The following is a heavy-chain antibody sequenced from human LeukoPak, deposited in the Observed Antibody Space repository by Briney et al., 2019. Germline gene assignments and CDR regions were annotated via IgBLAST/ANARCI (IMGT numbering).Heavy chain of an antibody. Sequence: GGSLRLSCAASGLTFSSYAIHWVRQAPGKGLEWVALISYDGSNKYYVDSVKGRFTVSRDNSNNTLHLQMNSLTAEDTAVYYCARDGGFCTNGACPFDYWGQGTLVTVSS. J-gene: IGHJ4*02. CDR2: ISYDGSNK. D-gene: IGHD2-8*01. CDR1: GLTFSSYA. CDR3: ARDGGFCTNGACPFDY. V-gene: IGHV3-30*04.